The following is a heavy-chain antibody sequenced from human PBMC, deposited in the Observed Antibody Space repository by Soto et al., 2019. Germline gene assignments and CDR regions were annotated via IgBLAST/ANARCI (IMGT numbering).Heavy chain of an antibody. CDR1: GDSMSKYY. CDR2: IYTSGST. J-gene: IGHJ4*02. CDR3: ARTVGAAYYCDF. D-gene: IGHD1-26*01. Sequence: QVQLQESGPGLVKPSETLSLTCTVSGDSMSKYYWSWIRQPAGKGLEWIGRIYTSGSTNYNPSLKSRVNMSIDTSNNHFSLNLKSVTAADAAVYYCARTVGAAYYCDFWGQGALGTVS. V-gene: IGHV4-4*07.